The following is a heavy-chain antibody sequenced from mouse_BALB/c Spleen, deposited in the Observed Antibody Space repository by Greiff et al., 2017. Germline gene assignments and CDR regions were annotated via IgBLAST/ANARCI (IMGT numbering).Heavy chain of an antibody. CDR1: GYSITSDYA. V-gene: IGHV3-2*02. J-gene: IGHJ2*01. D-gene: IGHD1-2*01. Sequence: VQLQQSGPGLVKPSQSLSLTCTVTGYSITSDYAWNWIRQFPGNKLEWMGYISYSGSTSYNPSLKSRISITRDTSKNQFFLQLNSVTTEDTATYYCARGATAFDYWGQGTTLTVSS. CDR2: ISYSGST. CDR3: ARGATAFDY.